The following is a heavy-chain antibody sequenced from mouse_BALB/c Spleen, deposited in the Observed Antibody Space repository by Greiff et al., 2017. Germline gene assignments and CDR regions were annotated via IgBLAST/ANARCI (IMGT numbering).Heavy chain of an antibody. CDR1: GFTFSSYA. CDR3: ANYDYDGAY. J-gene: IGHJ3*01. V-gene: IGHV5-9-4*01. Sequence: EVQVVESGGGLVKPGGSLKLSCAASGFTFSSYAMSWVRQSPEKRLEWVAEISSGGSYTYYPDTVTGRFTISRDNAKNTLYLEMSSLRSEDTAMYYCANYDYDGAYWGQGTLVTVSA. CDR2: ISSGGSYT. D-gene: IGHD2-4*01.